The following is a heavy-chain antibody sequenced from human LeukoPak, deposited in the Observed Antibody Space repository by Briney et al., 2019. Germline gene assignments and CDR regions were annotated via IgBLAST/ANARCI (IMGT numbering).Heavy chain of an antibody. J-gene: IGHJ3*02. D-gene: IGHD2-15*01. CDR1: GGSISSYY. CDR3: ARDRGSAMVVHDAFDI. Sequence: TSSETLSLTCTVSGGSISSYYWSWIRQPPGKGLEWIGYIYYSGSTNYNPSLKSRVTISVDTSKNQFSLKLSSVTAADTAVYYCARDRGSAMVVHDAFDIWGQGTMVTVSS. CDR2: IYYSGST. V-gene: IGHV4-59*01.